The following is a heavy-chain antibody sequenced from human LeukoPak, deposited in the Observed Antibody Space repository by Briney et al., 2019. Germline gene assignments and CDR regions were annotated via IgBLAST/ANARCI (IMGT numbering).Heavy chain of an antibody. V-gene: IGHV4-38-2*02. CDR2: IYHSGST. D-gene: IGHD5-18*01. Sequence: SETLSLTCTVSGGSISSYYWGWIRQPPGKGLEWIGSIYHSGSTYYNPSLKSRVTISVDTSKNQFSLKLSSVTAADTAVYYCARVTLYSYGYDYWGQGTLVTVSS. CDR1: GGSISSYY. J-gene: IGHJ4*02. CDR3: ARVTLYSYGYDY.